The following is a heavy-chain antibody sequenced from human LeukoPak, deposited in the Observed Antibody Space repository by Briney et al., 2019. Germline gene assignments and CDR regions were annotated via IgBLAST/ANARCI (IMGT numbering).Heavy chain of an antibody. J-gene: IGHJ4*02. CDR2: INPNSGGT. Sequence: GASVKVSCKASGYTFTGYYMHWVRQAPGQGLEWMGWINPNSGGTNYAQKFQGRVTMTRDTSISTAYMELSRLRSDDTAVYYCARAMSDSSGYSDYWGQRTLVTVSS. CDR1: GYTFTGYY. D-gene: IGHD3-22*01. V-gene: IGHV1-2*02. CDR3: ARAMSDSSGYSDY.